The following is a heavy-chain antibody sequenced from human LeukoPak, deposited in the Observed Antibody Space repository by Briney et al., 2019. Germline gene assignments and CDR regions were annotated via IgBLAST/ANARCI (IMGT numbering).Heavy chain of an antibody. V-gene: IGHV1-2*02. Sequence: GASVKVSCKASGYTFTGYYMHWVRQAPGQGLEWMGWINPNSGGTNYAQKFQGRVTMTRDTSISTAYMELSRLRSDDTAVYYCAGNSGYDYFWFDPWGQGTLVTVSS. D-gene: IGHD5-12*01. CDR2: INPNSGGT. CDR1: GYTFTGYY. CDR3: AGNSGYDYFWFDP. J-gene: IGHJ5*02.